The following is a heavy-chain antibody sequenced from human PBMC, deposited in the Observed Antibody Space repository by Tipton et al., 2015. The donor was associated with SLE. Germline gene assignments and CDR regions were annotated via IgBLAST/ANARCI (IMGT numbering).Heavy chain of an antibody. D-gene: IGHD3-22*01. Sequence: QLVQSGAEVKKPGASVKVSCKASGYTFTRYYIHWVRQAPGQGLEWMGRVNPNGGGTNYAQKFQGRVTMTRDMSISTAYMEVSRLRSDDTAVYYCVRPFLTTLDAFDVWGQGTMVTVSS. J-gene: IGHJ3*01. CDR1: GYTFTRYY. CDR3: VRPFLTTLDAFDV. CDR2: VNPNGGGT. V-gene: IGHV1-2*06.